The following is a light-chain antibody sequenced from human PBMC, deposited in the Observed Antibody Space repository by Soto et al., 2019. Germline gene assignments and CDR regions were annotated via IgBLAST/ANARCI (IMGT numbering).Light chain of an antibody. J-gene: IGKJ3*01. Sequence: EIVLTQSPGTLSLSPGERATLSCRASQSISSSYLAWYQQKPGQAHRLLVYGASSRATGIPDRFSGSGSGTDFTLTISRLAPEDFAVYYCQQYGSSRFTFGPGTKVDIK. CDR1: QSISSSY. V-gene: IGKV3-20*01. CDR2: GAS. CDR3: QQYGSSRFT.